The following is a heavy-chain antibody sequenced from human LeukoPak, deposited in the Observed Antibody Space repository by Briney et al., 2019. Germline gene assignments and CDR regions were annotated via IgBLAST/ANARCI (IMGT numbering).Heavy chain of an antibody. CDR2: IYTSGST. D-gene: IGHD5-18*01. CDR1: GGSIGSVNNY. J-gene: IGHJ4*02. Sequence: SQTLSLTCAVSGGSIGSVNNYWIWIRQPAGKGLEWIGRIYTSGSTNYNPSLKSRVTISIVTSKNQFSLKLTSVTAADTAVYYCARAWRFTYGRFDYWGRGTLVTVSS. CDR3: ARAWRFTYGRFDY. V-gene: IGHV4-61*02.